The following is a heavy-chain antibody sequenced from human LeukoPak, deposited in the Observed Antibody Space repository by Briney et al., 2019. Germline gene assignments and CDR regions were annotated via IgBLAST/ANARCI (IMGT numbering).Heavy chain of an antibody. V-gene: IGHV4-39*01. CDR1: GGSISSSSYW. J-gene: IGHJ4*02. D-gene: IGHD3-9*01. CDR3: ARWFTGYSSDY. Sequence: PSQTLSLTCTVSGGSISSSSYWWGWTRQPPGKWLEWIGSIYYSGSTYYNPSLKSRVTISVDTSKNQFSLKLSSVTAADTAVYYCARWFTGYSSDYWGQGTLVTVSS. CDR2: IYYSGST.